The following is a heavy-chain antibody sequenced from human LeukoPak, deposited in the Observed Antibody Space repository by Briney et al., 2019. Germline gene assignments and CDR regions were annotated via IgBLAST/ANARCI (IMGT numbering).Heavy chain of an antibody. CDR3: ARGGRYSSSWYLYYYYGMDV. J-gene: IGHJ6*02. Sequence: ASVKVSCKASGYTFTGYYIHWVRQAPGQGLEWMGRINPNSGGTNYAQKFQGRVTMTRDTSISTAYMELSRLRSDDTAVYYCARGGRYSSSWYLYYYYGMDVWGQGTTVTVSS. D-gene: IGHD6-13*01. CDR2: INPNSGGT. V-gene: IGHV1-2*06. CDR1: GYTFTGYY.